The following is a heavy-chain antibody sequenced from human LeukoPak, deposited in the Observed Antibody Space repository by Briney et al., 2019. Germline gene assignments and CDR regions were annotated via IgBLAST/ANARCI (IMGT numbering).Heavy chain of an antibody. CDR3: ARDPNGDYVGAFDF. CDR1: GFTFSRYA. V-gene: IGHV3-23*01. CDR2: IRAGGANT. D-gene: IGHD4-17*01. Sequence: GGSLRLSCAASGFTFSRYAMMWVRQAPGKGLELVSTIRAGGANTYNADSVTGRFTISRDNSQNTLFLQMSSLRADDTAVYYCARDPNGDYVGAFDFWGQGIMVSVSS. J-gene: IGHJ3*01.